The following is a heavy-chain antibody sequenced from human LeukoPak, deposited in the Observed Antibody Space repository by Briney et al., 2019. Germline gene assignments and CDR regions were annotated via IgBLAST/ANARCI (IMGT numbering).Heavy chain of an antibody. Sequence: PGGSLRLSCAASGFTFSSYGMHWVRQAPGKGLEWVAFIRYDGSNKYYADAVKGRFTISRDNSKNTLYLQMNSLRAEDTAVYYCAKRELYGGTLDYWGQGTLVTVST. D-gene: IGHD4-23*01. V-gene: IGHV3-30*02. CDR2: IRYDGSNK. CDR3: AKRELYGGTLDY. CDR1: GFTFSSYG. J-gene: IGHJ4*02.